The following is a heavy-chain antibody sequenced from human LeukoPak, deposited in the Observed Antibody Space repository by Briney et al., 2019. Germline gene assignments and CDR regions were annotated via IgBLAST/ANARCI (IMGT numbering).Heavy chain of an antibody. CDR1: GYSFTSSW. CDR2: IYPGDSDT. D-gene: IGHD2-15*01. J-gene: IGHJ4*02. Sequence: GESLKFSCKGSGYSFTSSWIGWVRQMPGKVLEWMGIIYPGDSDTRYSPSFQGQVTISADKSISTAYLQWSSLKASDTAMYYCATTVVVVAATWDYWGQGTLVTVSS. V-gene: IGHV5-51*01. CDR3: ATTVVVVAATWDY.